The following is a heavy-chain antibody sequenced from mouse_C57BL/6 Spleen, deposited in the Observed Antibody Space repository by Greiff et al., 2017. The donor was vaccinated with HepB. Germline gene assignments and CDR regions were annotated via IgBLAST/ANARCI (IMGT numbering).Heavy chain of an antibody. D-gene: IGHD2-4*01. V-gene: IGHV1-54*01. J-gene: IGHJ1*03. CDR1: GYAFTNYL. CDR3: ARHYDYDWYFDV. Sequence: VQLQQSGAELVRPGTSVKVSCKASGYAFTNYLIEWVKQRPGQGLEWIGVINPGSGGTNYNGKFKGKATLTADKSSSTAYMQLSSLTSEDSAVYFCARHYDYDWYFDVWGTGTTVTVSS. CDR2: INPGSGGT.